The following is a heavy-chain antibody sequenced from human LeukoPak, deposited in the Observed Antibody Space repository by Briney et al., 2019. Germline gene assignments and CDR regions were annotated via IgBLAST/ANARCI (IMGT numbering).Heavy chain of an antibody. J-gene: IGHJ6*02. CDR2: INPSGGST. D-gene: IGHD4-11*01. CDR3: ATSTVTQNYYYYGMDV. V-gene: IGHV1-46*01. CDR1: GYTFTSYY. Sequence: ASVKVSCKASGYTFTSYYMHWVREAPGQGLEWMGIINPSGGSTSYAQKFQGRVTMTRDTSTSTVYMELSSLRSEDTAVYYCATSTVTQNYYYYGMDVWGQGTTVTVSS.